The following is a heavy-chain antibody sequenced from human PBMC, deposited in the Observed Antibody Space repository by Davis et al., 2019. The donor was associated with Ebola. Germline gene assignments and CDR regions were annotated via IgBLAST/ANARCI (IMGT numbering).Heavy chain of an antibody. V-gene: IGHV3-23*01. CDR3: AKESSTSCYKPPFCYYYYGMDV. CDR2: ISGSGGST. CDR1: GFTFSDYY. D-gene: IGHD2-2*02. Sequence: PGGSLRLSCAASGFTFSDYYMSWIRQAPGKGLEWVSAISGSGGSTYYADSVKGRFTISRDNSKNTLYLQMNSLRAEDTAVYYCAKESSTSCYKPPFCYYYYGMDVWGQGTTVTVSS. J-gene: IGHJ6*02.